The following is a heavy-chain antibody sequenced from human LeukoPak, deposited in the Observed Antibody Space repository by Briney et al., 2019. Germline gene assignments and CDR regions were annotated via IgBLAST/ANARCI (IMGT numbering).Heavy chain of an antibody. V-gene: IGHV3-20*04. CDR2: INWNGGST. Sequence: PGGSLRLSCAASGFTFDDYGMSWVRQAPGKGLEWVSGINWNGGSTGYADSVKGRFTISRDNAKNSLYLQMNSLRAEDTALYYCASGVDDSSGYLLDHWGQGTLVTVSS. CDR1: GFTFDDYG. CDR3: ASGVDDSSGYLLDH. J-gene: IGHJ4*02. D-gene: IGHD3-22*01.